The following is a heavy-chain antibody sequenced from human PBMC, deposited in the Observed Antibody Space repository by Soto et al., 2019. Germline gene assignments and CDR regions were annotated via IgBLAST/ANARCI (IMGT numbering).Heavy chain of an antibody. CDR3: AKEDSYYDFWSGYGYYYGMDV. D-gene: IGHD3-3*01. CDR2: ISGSGGST. V-gene: IGHV3-23*01. J-gene: IGHJ6*02. CDR1: GFTFSSYA. Sequence: PGGSLRLSCAASGFTFSSYAMSWVRQAPGKGLEWVSAISGSGGSTYYADSVKGRFTISRDNSKNTLYLQMNSLRAEDTAVYYCAKEDSYYDFWSGYGYYYGMDVWGQGTTVTVSS.